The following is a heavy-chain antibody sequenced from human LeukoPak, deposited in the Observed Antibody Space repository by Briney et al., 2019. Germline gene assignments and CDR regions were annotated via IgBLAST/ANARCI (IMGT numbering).Heavy chain of an antibody. D-gene: IGHD2-2*01. CDR2: ISHSGST. CDR3: ARPPRAGYSTSWYRRVYFEY. V-gene: IGHV4-34*01. CDR1: GGSFSDYY. Sequence: NPSETLSLTCAVYGGSFSDYYWNWLRQSPGKGLEWIGEISHSGSTNYTPSLKSRVTISVDTSKNQFSLKVKSVTAADTAVYYCARPPRAGYSTSWYRRVYFEYWGQGTLVTVSS. J-gene: IGHJ4*02.